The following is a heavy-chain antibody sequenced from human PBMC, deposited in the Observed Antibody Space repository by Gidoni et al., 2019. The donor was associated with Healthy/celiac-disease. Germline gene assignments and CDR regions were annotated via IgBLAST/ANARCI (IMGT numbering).Heavy chain of an antibody. J-gene: IGHJ4*02. D-gene: IGHD2-2*01. V-gene: IGHV3-74*01. CDR1: GFTFSSYW. CDR3: ARVVGSTSCFIDY. CDR2: INSDGSST. Sequence: ELQLVESGGGLVQPGGSLRLSCAASGFTFSSYWMHWVRQAPGKGLVWVSRINSDGSSTSYADSVKGRFTTSRDNAKNTLYLQMNSLRAEDTAVYYCARVVGSTSCFIDYWGQGTLVTVSS.